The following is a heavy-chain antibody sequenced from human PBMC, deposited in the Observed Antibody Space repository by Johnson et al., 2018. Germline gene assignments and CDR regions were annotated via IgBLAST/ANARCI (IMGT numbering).Heavy chain of an antibody. J-gene: IGHJ6*02. CDR3: QVTALVSYFDFWSASDDYYYYYGMDV. CDR2: IKSDGSTT. D-gene: IGHD3-3*01. CDR1: GFTFSNYW. V-gene: IGHV3-74*03. Sequence: VQLQEAGGGLVQPGGSLRVSCAASGFTFSNYWMHWVRQAPGEGLVWVSRIKSDGSTTKYVDSVKGRYTISRDNAKKTLYLQMNTLRAEDTAVYYCQVTALVSYFDFWSASDDYYYYYGMDVWGQGTTVTVSS.